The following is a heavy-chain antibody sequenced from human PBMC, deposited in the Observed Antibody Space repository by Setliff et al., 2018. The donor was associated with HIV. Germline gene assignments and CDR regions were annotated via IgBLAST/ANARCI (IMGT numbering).Heavy chain of an antibody. D-gene: IGHD2-21*01. CDR3: TRAQIAAPRPFDY. Sequence: SETLSLTCAVYGGAFSGYYWTWIRQSPGRGLEWIGEVNHKGVANYSPSLMRRTTISADTSKNQFSLRLSSVTAADTALYFCTRAQIAAPRPFDYWGQGTLVTVSS. J-gene: IGHJ4*02. CDR1: GGAFSGYY. CDR2: VNHKGVA. V-gene: IGHV4-34*01.